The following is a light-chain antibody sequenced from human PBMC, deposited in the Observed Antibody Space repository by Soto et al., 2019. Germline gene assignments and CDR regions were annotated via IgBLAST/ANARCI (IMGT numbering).Light chain of an antibody. CDR3: FSYTSSSTVV. J-gene: IGLJ2*01. CDR2: DVS. CDR1: SSDIGGYNY. Sequence: QSALTQPASVSGSPGQSITISCSGTSSDIGGYNYVSWYQQHPGKVPKLMIYDVSHRPSGVSNRFSGSKSGNTASLTISGLQAEDEGDYYCFSYTSSSTVVFGGGTKLTVL. V-gene: IGLV2-14*01.